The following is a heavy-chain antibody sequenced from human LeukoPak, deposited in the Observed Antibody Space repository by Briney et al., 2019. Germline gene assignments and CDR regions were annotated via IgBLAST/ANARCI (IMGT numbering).Heavy chain of an antibody. D-gene: IGHD6-19*01. Sequence: GGSLRLSCAASGFTFSSYAMSWVRQAPGKGLEWVSGISGSGGSTYYADSVKGRFTISRDNSKNTLFLQMNSLRAEDTAVYYCAKAGLRAVAATKASYYYYMDVWGKGTTVTVSS. V-gene: IGHV3-23*01. CDR1: GFTFSSYA. J-gene: IGHJ6*03. CDR3: AKAGLRAVAATKASYYYYMDV. CDR2: ISGSGGST.